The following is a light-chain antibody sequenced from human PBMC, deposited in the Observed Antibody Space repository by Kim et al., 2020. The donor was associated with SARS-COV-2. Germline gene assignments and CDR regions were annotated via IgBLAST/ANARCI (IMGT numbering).Light chain of an antibody. J-gene: IGLJ2*01. CDR3: NSRDSSGNVV. V-gene: IGLV3-19*01. Sequence: SSELTQDPAVYVALGQTVRITCQGDSLRSYYASWYQQKPGQAPVLVIYGKNNRPSGIPDRFSGSSSGNTASLTITGAQAEDEADYYCNSRDSSGNVVFGGGTKLTVL. CDR1: SLRSYY. CDR2: GKN.